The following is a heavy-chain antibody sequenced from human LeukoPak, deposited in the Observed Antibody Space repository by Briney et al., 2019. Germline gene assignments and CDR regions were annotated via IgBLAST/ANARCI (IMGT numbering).Heavy chain of an antibody. Sequence: GGSLRLSCAASGFTISNYWMHWVRQAPGKGLVWVSRITGDGSSTTYADSVKGRFTISRDNAKNTVFLQMISLRAEDTAVYYCARDTGWYFDLWGRGTLVTVSS. CDR1: GFTISNYW. CDR2: ITGDGSST. V-gene: IGHV3-74*01. D-gene: IGHD4-17*01. CDR3: ARDTGWYFDL. J-gene: IGHJ2*01.